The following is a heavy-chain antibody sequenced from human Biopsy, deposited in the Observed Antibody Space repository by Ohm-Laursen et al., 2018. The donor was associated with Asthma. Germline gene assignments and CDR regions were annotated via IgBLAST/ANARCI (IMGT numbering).Heavy chain of an antibody. V-gene: IGHV1-69*13. CDR2: IMTVFGTT. D-gene: IGHD6-19*01. Sequence: SVKVSCKAPGGTFSNFAISCVRQAPGQGLEWLGGIMTVFGTTNYAQKFQGRVTITADESTSTAYMEVTSLRSEDTAIYYCARCQVGYSSGWSLLLKKIYYSGMDVWGQGTAVTVSS. CDR1: GGTFSNFA. CDR3: ARCQVGYSSGWSLLLKKIYYSGMDV. J-gene: IGHJ6*02.